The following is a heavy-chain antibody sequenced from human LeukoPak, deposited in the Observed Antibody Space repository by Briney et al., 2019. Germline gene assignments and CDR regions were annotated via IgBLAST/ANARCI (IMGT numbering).Heavy chain of an antibody. CDR2: ISSSCSTI. J-gene: IGHJ6*02. D-gene: IGHD3-10*01. Sequence: GGSLRLSCAASGFTFSDYYMSWIRQAPGKGLEWVSYISSSCSTIYYADSVKGRFTISRDNAKNSLYLQMNSLRAEDTAVYYCARDRWFGELSVHGMDVWGQGTTVTVSS. V-gene: IGHV3-11*01. CDR3: ARDRWFGELSVHGMDV. CDR1: GFTFSDYY.